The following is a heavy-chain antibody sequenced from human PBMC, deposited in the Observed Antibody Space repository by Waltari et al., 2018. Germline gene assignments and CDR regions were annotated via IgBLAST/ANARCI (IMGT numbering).Heavy chain of an antibody. CDR1: GFPFSSYW. CDR2: INRDANRK. Sequence: DVQVVESGGGLVQPGESLRLSCAASGFPFSSYWMQWVRQVPGKGPIWVSRINRDANRKEYADSVKGRFSISRDNAKNMLYLQMNSLRAEDTAVYYCARSTLSGASYLDNWGQGTLVTVSS. CDR3: ARSTLSGASYLDN. J-gene: IGHJ4*02. V-gene: IGHV3-74*01. D-gene: IGHD7-27*01.